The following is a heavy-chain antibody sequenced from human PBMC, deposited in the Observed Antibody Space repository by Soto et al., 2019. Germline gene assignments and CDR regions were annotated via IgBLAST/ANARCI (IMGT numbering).Heavy chain of an antibody. CDR3: ARELYQDTNWFDP. V-gene: IGHV3-21*01. Sequence: GGSLRLSCAASGFTFSSYSMNWVRQAPGKGLEWVSSISSSSSYIYYADSVKGRFTISRDNAKNSLYLQMNSLRAEDTAVYYCARELYQDTNWFDPWGQGTLVTVSS. CDR2: ISSSSSYI. J-gene: IGHJ5*02. CDR1: GFTFSSYS. D-gene: IGHD2-2*01.